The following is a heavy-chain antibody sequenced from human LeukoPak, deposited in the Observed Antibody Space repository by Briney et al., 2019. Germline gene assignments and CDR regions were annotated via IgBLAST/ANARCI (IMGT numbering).Heavy chain of an antibody. J-gene: IGHJ4*02. CDR3: ARDRLGGDLTGESLY. V-gene: IGHV1-2*02. CDR2: INPHSGGT. CDR1: GYTFSDYY. Sequence: ASVKVSCKASGYTFSDYYMHWVRQAPGQGLEWMGWINPHSGGTEYAQKFRGRLTMTTDTSTTTAYLELRSLKSDDTAVYYCARDRLGGDLTGESLYWGQGTLVTVSS. D-gene: IGHD4-17*01.